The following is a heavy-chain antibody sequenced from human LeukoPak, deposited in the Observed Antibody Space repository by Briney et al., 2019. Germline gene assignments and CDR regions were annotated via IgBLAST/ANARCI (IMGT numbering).Heavy chain of an antibody. V-gene: IGHV5-51*01. J-gene: IGHJ3*02. CDR2: IYPGDSDT. CDR1: GYSFTSYW. CDR3: ARGDYYGLRGGAFAI. Sequence: GESLKISCKGSGYSFTSYWIGWVRQMPGKGLEWMGIIYPGDSDTRYSPSFQGQVTISADKSISTAYLQWTSLKASDTAIYYCARGDYYGLRGGAFAIWGQGTMVTVSS. D-gene: IGHD3-10*01.